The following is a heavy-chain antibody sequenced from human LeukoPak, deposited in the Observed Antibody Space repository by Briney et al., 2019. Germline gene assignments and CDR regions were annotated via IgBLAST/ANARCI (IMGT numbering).Heavy chain of an antibody. J-gene: IGHJ4*02. CDR3: ARGFSLVRPFDY. D-gene: IGHD6-6*01. V-gene: IGHV4-30-2*01. CDR1: GGSISSGGYY. Sequence: PSETLSLTCTVSGGSISSGGYYWSWIRQPPGKGLEWIGYIYQSGSTYYTPSLESRVTISVDTSKNQFSLKLSSVTAADTAVYYCARGFSLVRPFDYWGQGTLVTVSS. CDR2: IYQSGST.